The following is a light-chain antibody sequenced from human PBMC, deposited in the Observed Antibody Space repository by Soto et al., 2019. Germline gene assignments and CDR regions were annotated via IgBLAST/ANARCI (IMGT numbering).Light chain of an antibody. CDR1: SSNIGSNT. J-gene: IGLJ1*01. Sequence: QSVLTQPPSASATPGQRVTISCSGSSSNIGSNTVNWYQQLPGTAPKLLIYSNIQRPSGVPDRFSGSKSGTSASLAISGLQSEDESDYYGAAWDDSLNGDVFGTGTQLTVL. CDR3: AAWDDSLNGDV. V-gene: IGLV1-44*01. CDR2: SNI.